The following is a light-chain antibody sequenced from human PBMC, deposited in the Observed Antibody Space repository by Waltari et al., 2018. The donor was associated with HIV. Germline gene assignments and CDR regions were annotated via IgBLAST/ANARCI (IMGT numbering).Light chain of an antibody. CDR1: QTISNY. CDR2: VAS. J-gene: IGKJ1*01. Sequence: DIQMTQSPSSLSASVGDRVTITCRASQTISNYLNWYQQKPGKAPKVLIYVASSLQSGVPSRFSGSGSGTDFTLTISSLQPKDFATYYCQQSYSNPRTFGQGTRVEIK. CDR3: QQSYSNPRT. V-gene: IGKV1-39*01.